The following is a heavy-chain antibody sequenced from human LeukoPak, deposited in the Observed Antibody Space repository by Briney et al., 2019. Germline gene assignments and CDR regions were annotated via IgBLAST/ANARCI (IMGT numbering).Heavy chain of an antibody. CDR1: GYSISSGYY. J-gene: IGHJ6*03. CDR2: IYHSGST. V-gene: IGHV4-38-2*02. CDR3: AREGSYYMDV. D-gene: IGHD2-15*01. Sequence: PSETLSPTCTVSGYSISSGYYWGWIRQPPGKGLEWIGSIYHSGSTYYNPSLKSRVTISVDTSKNQFSLKLSSVTAADTAVYYCAREGSYYMDVWGKGTTVTVSS.